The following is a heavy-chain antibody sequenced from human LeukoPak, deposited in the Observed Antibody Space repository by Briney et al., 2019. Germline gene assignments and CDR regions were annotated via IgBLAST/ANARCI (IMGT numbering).Heavy chain of an antibody. CDR3: ARDMVRRAAFDI. D-gene: IGHD3-10*01. CDR1: GGTFSSYA. Sequence: SVEVSCKASGGTFSSYAISWVRQAPGQGLEWMGGIIPIFGTANYAQKFQGRVTITTDESTSTAYMELSSLRSEDTAVYYCARDMVRRAAFDIWGQGTMVTVSS. V-gene: IGHV1-69*05. CDR2: IIPIFGTA. J-gene: IGHJ3*02.